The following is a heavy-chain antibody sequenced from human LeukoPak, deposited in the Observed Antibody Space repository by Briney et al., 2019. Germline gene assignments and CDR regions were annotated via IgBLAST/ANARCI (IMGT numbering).Heavy chain of an antibody. V-gene: IGHV3-21*01. CDR1: GFTFSSYS. CDR2: ISSSSSYI. D-gene: IGHD2-2*01. Sequence: GGSLTLSCAASGFTFSSYSMNWVRQAPGKGLEWVSSISSSSSYIYYADSVKGRFTISRDNAKNSLYLQMNSLRAEDTAVYYCARDLEDIVVVPAANEFDYWGQGTLVTVSS. J-gene: IGHJ4*02. CDR3: ARDLEDIVVVPAANEFDY.